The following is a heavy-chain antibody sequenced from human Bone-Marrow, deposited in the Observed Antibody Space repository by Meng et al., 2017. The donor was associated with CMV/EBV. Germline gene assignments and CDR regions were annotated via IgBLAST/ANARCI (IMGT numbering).Heavy chain of an antibody. Sequence: SETLSLTCTVSGGSISSYYWSWIRQPPGKGLEWIGYIYYSGSTNYNPSLKSRVTISVDTSKNQFSLKLSSVTAADTAVYYCARGDYRRGSWFDPWGQGTLVTVSS. CDR1: GGSISSYY. V-gene: IGHV4-59*01. J-gene: IGHJ5*02. CDR3: ARGDYRRGSWFDP. D-gene: IGHD4-17*01. CDR2: IYYSGST.